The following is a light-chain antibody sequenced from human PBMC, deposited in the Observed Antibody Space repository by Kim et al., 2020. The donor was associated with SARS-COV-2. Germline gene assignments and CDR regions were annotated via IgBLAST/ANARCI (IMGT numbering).Light chain of an antibody. CDR1: SSNIGSNS. Sequence: QSVLTQPPSASGTPGQRVTISCSGSSSNIGSNSVNWYQQLPGTAPKLLIYSNNQRPSGVPDRFSGSKSDTSASLAISGLQSEDEADYYCAAWDDSSYVFGTGTKVTVL. J-gene: IGLJ1*01. CDR2: SNN. CDR3: AAWDDSSYV. V-gene: IGLV1-44*01.